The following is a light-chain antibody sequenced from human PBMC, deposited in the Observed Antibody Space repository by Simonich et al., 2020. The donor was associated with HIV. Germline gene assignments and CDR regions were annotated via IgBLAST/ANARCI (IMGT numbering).Light chain of an antibody. V-gene: IGKV3-15*01. CDR2: GAS. CDR3: QQYNNWLPTP. Sequence: EILMTQSPATLSVSPAERVTHSCRPNPSVSSNLGWYQQKPGQAPSLLINGASTRATGIQARFSGSGSGTEFNLTISSLKSEDFAVNYCQQYNNWLPTPFGQGPRLEIK. J-gene: IGKJ5*01. CDR1: PSVSSN.